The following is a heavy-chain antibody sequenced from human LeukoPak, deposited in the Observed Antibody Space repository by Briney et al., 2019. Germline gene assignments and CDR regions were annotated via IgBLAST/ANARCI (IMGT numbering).Heavy chain of an antibody. V-gene: IGHV3-30*04. CDR2: ISSDAWNQ. CDR1: GFIFNTYA. CDR3: ARDWESYYDY. J-gene: IGHJ4*02. D-gene: IGHD3-16*01. Sequence: PGGSLRLSCAASGFIFNTYAMHWVRQAPGKGLEWVAFISSDAWNQYYADSVKGRFTVSRDNSKNTLYLQMNSLRAEDTAVYYCARDWESYYDYWGQGTLVTVSS.